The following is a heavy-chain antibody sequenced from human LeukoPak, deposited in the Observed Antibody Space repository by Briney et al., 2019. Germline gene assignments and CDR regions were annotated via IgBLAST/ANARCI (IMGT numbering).Heavy chain of an antibody. CDR1: GFTVSSNY. CDR2: IYSGGST. V-gene: IGHV3-53*01. CDR3: ARDRYSSGWFDY. J-gene: IGHJ4*02. D-gene: IGHD6-19*01. Sequence: GGSLRLSCAASGFTVSSNYMSWVRQAPGKGLEWVSVIYSGGSTYYADSVKGRFTISRDNSKNTLYLQMNSLRAEDTAVYYCARDRYSSGWFDYWGQGTLVTISS.